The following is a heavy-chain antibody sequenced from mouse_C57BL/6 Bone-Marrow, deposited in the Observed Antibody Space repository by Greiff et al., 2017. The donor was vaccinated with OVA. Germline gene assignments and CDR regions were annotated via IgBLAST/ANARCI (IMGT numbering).Heavy chain of an antibody. J-gene: IGHJ2*01. D-gene: IGHD1-1*01. Sequence: QVQLQQPGAELVKPGASVKMSCKASGYTFTSYWITWVKQRPGQGLEWIGDIYPGSGSTNYNEKFKSKATLPVDTSSSTAYMQLSSLTSEDSAVYYCARYGRYGSSPFDYWGQGTTLTVSS. CDR3: ARYGRYGSSPFDY. CDR2: IYPGSGST. CDR1: GYTFTSYW. V-gene: IGHV1-55*01.